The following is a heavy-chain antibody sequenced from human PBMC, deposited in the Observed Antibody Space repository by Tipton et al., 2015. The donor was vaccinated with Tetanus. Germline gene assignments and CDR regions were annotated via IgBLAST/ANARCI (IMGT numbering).Heavy chain of an antibody. CDR3: ARGGIAAAGGGLDY. CDR1: GGSISSYY. J-gene: IGHJ4*02. CDR2: IYYSGST. D-gene: IGHD6-13*01. V-gene: IGHV4-59*01. Sequence: LRLSCTVSGGSISSYYWSWIRQPPGKGLEWIGYIYYSGSTNYIPSLKSRVTISVDTSKNQFSLKLSSVTAADTAVYYCARGGIAAAGGGLDYWGQGTLVTVSS.